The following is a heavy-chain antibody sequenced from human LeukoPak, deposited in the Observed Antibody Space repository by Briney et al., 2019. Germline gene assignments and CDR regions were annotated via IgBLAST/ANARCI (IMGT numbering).Heavy chain of an antibody. CDR1: GGSISNYY. V-gene: IGHV4-4*07. J-gene: IGHJ3*02. CDR3: ARGRYCGADICTGGDSFDI. Sequence: PSETLSLTCTVSGGSISNYYWSWIRQPAGKGLEWIGRKYARGSSNYNPPVQSRVTMSVDTSKNQFSLKLRSVTAADTAVYYCARGRYCGADICTGGDSFDIWGQGTMVSVSP. D-gene: IGHD2-21*02. CDR2: KYARGSS.